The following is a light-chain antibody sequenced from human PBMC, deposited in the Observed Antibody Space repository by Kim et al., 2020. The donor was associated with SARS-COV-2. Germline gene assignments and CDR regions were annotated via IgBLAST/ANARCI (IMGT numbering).Light chain of an antibody. V-gene: IGKV1-27*01. J-gene: IGKJ1*01. CDR2: GAA. Sequence: ASIGDRVTITCRASQDIANSLAWYQQKPGKVPQVLIYGAATLQSGVPSRFSGSGPGTEFTLTIGSLQTEDVATYYCQKYNSAPWTFGPGTKVEIK. CDR3: QKYNSAPWT. CDR1: QDIANS.